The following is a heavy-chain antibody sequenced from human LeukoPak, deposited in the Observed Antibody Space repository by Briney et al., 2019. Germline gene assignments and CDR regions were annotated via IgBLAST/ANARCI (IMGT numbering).Heavy chain of an antibody. D-gene: IGHD3-22*01. J-gene: IGHJ4*02. CDR3: ARDACDSSGHFCFSDY. V-gene: IGHV1-18*01. Sequence: GASVKVSCKASGYTFTSYGISWVRQAPGQVLEWMGWISAYNGNTNYAQRLQGRVTMTTDTSTSTAYMELRSLRSDDTAMYYCARDACDSSGHFCFSDYWGQGTLVTVSS. CDR2: ISAYNGNT. CDR1: GYTFTSYG.